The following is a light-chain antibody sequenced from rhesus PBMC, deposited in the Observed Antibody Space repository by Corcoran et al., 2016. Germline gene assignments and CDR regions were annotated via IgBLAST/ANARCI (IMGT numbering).Light chain of an antibody. J-gene: IGKJ3*01. CDR2: AAS. V-gene: IGKV1-18*01. Sequence: DIQMTQSPSSLSASVGDKVTITCRASQGISSWLAWYQQKPGKAPKLLIYAASRLQSGVPSRFSGGGSWTAYTLTIRRLQPKDFATYYCQQGYNTPITFGPGTKLDIK. CDR3: QQGYNTPIT. CDR1: QGISSW.